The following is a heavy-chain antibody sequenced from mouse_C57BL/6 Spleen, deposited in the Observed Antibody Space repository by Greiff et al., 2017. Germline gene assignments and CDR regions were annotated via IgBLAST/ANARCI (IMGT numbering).Heavy chain of an antibody. J-gene: IGHJ2*01. D-gene: IGHD1-1*01. Sequence: VQLQQSGAELVKPGASVKLSCTASGFNIKDYYMHWVKQRTEQGLEWIGRIDPEDGETKYAPNFQGKATITADTSSNTAYLQLSSLTSEDTAVYYCASITTGWFDYWGQGTTLTVSS. CDR1: GFNIKDYY. CDR3: ASITTGWFDY. V-gene: IGHV14-2*01. CDR2: IDPEDGET.